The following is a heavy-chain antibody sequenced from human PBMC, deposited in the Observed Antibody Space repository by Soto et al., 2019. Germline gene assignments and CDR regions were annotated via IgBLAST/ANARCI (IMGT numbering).Heavy chain of an antibody. CDR3: ARVRVRGSIFGVVITEYYYYGMDV. CDR2: ISYDGSNK. V-gene: IGHV3-30-3*01. J-gene: IGHJ6*02. CDR1: GFTFSSYA. Sequence: GGSLRLSCAASGFTFSSYAMHWVRQAPGKGLEWVAVISYDGSNKYYADSVKGRFTISRDNSKNTLYLQMNSLRAEDTAVYYCARVRVRGSIFGVVITEYYYYGMDVWGQGTTVTVSS. D-gene: IGHD3-3*01.